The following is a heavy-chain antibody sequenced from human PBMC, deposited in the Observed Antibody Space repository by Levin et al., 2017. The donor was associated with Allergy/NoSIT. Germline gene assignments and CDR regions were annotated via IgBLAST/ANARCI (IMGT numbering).Heavy chain of an antibody. CDR3: ARGGIAAAGPSHYYYYGMDV. V-gene: IGHV1-2*06. CDR1: GYTFTGYY. CDR2: INPNSGGT. D-gene: IGHD6-13*01. Sequence: ASVKVSCKASGYTFTGYYMHWVRQAPGQGLEWMGRINPNSGGTNYAQKFQGRVTMTRDTSISTAYMELSRLRSDDTAVYYCARGGIAAAGPSHYYYYGMDVWGQGTTVTVSS. J-gene: IGHJ6*02.